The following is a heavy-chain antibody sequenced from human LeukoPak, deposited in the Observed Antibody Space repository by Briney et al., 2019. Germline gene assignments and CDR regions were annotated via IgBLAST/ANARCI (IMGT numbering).Heavy chain of an antibody. J-gene: IGHJ4*02. D-gene: IGHD4-17*01. CDR3: AKAAATVTPWSEDVAGVY. CDR2: ISYDGSNT. CDR1: GFTFSTYG. Sequence: GGSLRLSCAASGFTFSTYGMHWVRQAPGKGLEWVAVISYDGSNTYYADSVKGRFTISRDNSKNTLYLQMRSLRVEDTAVYYCAKAAATVTPWSEDVAGVYWGQGPLVSVSS. V-gene: IGHV3-30*18.